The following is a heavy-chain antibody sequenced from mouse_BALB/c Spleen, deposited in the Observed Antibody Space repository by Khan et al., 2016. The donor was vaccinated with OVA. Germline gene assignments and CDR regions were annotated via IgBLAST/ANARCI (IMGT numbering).Heavy chain of an antibody. Sequence: EVQLQESGPGLVKPSQSLSLTCTVTGYSITSDYAWNWIRQFPGNKLEWMDYISYNGSTNYNPALKSRISITRDTSKNQFFLQLNSVTTEDTATCYCARDGSRYNYAMDYWGQGTSVTVSS. J-gene: IGHJ4*01. V-gene: IGHV3-2*02. D-gene: IGHD2-3*01. CDR3: ARDGSRYNYAMDY. CDR2: ISYNGST. CDR1: GYSITSDYA.